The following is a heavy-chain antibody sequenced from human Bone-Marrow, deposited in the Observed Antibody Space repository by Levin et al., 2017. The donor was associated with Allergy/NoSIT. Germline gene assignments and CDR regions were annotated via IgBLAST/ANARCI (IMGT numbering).Heavy chain of an antibody. V-gene: IGHV6-1*01. Sequence: SQTLSLTCAISGDSVSSNSAAWHWIRQSPSRGLEWLGRTYYRSKWYNDYAVSVKSRITINPDTSKNQFSLQLNSVTPEDTAVYYCARVIVVVVAATQHTIDAFDIWGQGTMVTVSS. CDR1: GDSVSSNSAA. D-gene: IGHD2-15*01. J-gene: IGHJ3*02. CDR2: TYYRSKWYN. CDR3: ARVIVVVVAATQHTIDAFDI.